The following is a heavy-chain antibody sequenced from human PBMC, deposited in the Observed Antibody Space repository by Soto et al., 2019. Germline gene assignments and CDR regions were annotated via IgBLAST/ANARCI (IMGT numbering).Heavy chain of an antibody. CDR2: IYYSGST. Sequence: QVQLQESGPGLVKPSETLSLTCTVSGGSISSYYWSWIRQPPGKGLEWIGYIYYSGSTNYNPSLKSRVTISVDTSKNQFSLPLSSVTAADPAVYYCARGYCISTICYIWDNWFDPWGQGTLVTVSS. CDR1: GGSISSYY. V-gene: IGHV4-59*01. CDR3: ARGYCISTICYIWDNWFDP. D-gene: IGHD2-2*02. J-gene: IGHJ5*02.